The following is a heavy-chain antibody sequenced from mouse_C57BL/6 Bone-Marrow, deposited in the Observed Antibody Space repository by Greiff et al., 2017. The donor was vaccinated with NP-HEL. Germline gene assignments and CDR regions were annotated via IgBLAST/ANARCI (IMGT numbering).Heavy chain of an antibody. CDR2: IDPENGDT. J-gene: IGHJ2*01. CDR3: TLIYYGTYVLY. V-gene: IGHV14-4*01. CDR1: GFNIKDDY. Sequence: EVQLQQSGAELVRPGASVKLSCTASGFNIKDDYMHWVKQRPEQGLEWIGWIDPENGDTEYASKFQGKATITADTSSNTAYLQLSSLTSEDTAVYYCTLIYYGTYVLYWGQGTTLTVSS. D-gene: IGHD2-1*01.